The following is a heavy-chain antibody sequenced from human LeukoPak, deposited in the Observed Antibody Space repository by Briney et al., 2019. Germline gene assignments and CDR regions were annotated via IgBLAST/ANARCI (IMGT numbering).Heavy chain of an antibody. CDR1: GFTFSNYW. V-gene: IGHV3-74*01. CDR3: ARDDKKYYYDSSLWDY. D-gene: IGHD3-22*01. J-gene: IGHJ4*02. CDR2: INSDESST. Sequence: GGSLRLSCAASGFTFSNYWMHWVRQAPGKGLVWVSRINSDESSTNYADSVKGRFTISRDNAKNTLYLQMNSLRAEDTAVYYCARDDKKYYYDSSLWDYWGQGTLVTVSS.